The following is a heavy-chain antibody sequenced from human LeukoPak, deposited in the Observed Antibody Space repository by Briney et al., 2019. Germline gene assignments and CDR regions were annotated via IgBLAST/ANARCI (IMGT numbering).Heavy chain of an antibody. J-gene: IGHJ4*02. D-gene: IGHD5-24*01. Sequence: RASVKVSCKASGYTFTSYAMHWVRQAPGQRLEWMGWINAGNGNTKYSQEFQGRVTITRDTSASTAYMELSSLRSEDMAVYYCARVGYNTGEFDYWGQGTLVTVSS. CDR3: ARVGYNTGEFDY. V-gene: IGHV1-3*03. CDR2: INAGNGNT. CDR1: GYTFTSYA.